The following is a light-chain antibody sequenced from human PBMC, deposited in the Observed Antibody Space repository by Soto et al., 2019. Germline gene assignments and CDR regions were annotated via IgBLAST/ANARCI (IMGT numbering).Light chain of an antibody. CDR1: QSVSSSY. J-gene: IGKJ4*01. CDR2: GAS. Sequence: EIVLTQSPGTLSLSPGERATLSCRASQSVSSSYLAWYQQKPGQAPRLLIYGASSRATGIPDRFSGSGSGTDFTLTISRLETEDFAVYYCQQYDSSPLTFGGGTKVELK. V-gene: IGKV3-20*01. CDR3: QQYDSSPLT.